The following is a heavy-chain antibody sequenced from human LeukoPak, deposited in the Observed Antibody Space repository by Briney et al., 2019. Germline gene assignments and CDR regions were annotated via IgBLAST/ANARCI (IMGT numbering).Heavy chain of an antibody. J-gene: IGHJ3*02. CDR2: MNPNSGNT. Sequence: ASVKVSCKASGYTFTSYDINWVRQATGQGLEWMGWMNPNSGNTGYAQKFQGRVTMTRNTSISTAYMELSRLRSDDTAVYYCARGLYSSGWYGDAFDIWGQGTMVTVSS. CDR1: GYTFTSYD. CDR3: ARGLYSSGWYGDAFDI. D-gene: IGHD6-19*01. V-gene: IGHV1-8*01.